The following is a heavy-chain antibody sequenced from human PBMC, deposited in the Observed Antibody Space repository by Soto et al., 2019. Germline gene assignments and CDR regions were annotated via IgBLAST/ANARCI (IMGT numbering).Heavy chain of an antibody. J-gene: IGHJ6*02. Sequence: ASVKVSCKASGYTFTGYYMHWVRQAPGQGLEWMGWINPNSGGTNYAQKFQGRVTMTRDTSISTAYMELSRLRSDDTAVYYCARDCSSTSCYRDKNGMDVWGHGTTVTVSS. CDR2: INPNSGGT. CDR3: ARDCSSTSCYRDKNGMDV. CDR1: GYTFTGYY. D-gene: IGHD2-2*01. V-gene: IGHV1-2*02.